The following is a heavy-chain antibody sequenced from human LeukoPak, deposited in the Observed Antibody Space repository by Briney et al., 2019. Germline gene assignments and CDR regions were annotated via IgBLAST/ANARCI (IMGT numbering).Heavy chain of an antibody. CDR1: GFTFSNFY. V-gene: IGHV3-48*04. Sequence: GGSLRLSCAASGFTFSNFYMTWVRQAPGKGLEWVSYISSSSNTVYYADSVKGRLTVSRDNANNSLYVQMTNLRAEDTAVYYCARRAMGATSFDYWGQGTLVTVSS. D-gene: IGHD1-26*01. CDR3: ARRAMGATSFDY. J-gene: IGHJ4*02. CDR2: ISSSSNTV.